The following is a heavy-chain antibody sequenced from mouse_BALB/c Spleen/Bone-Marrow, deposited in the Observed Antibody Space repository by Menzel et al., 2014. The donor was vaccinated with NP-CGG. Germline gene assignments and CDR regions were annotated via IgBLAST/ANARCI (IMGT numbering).Heavy chain of an antibody. J-gene: IGHJ2*01. CDR3: ARQTYYDYDGYFDY. D-gene: IGHD2-4*01. V-gene: IGHV5-6*01. CDR1: GFTFSSYG. CDR2: ISSGGSYT. Sequence: EVQGVESGGDLVKPGGSLKLSCAASGFTFSSYGMSWVRQTPDKRLEWVATISSGGSYTYYPDSAKGRFTISRDNAKNTLYLQMSSLKSEDTAMYYCARQTYYDYDGYFDYWGQGTTLTVSS.